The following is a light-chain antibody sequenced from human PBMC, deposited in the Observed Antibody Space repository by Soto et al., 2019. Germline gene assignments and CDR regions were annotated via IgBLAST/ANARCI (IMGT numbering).Light chain of an antibody. J-gene: IGKJ1*01. V-gene: IGKV3-20*01. Sequence: EIVLTQSPGTLSLSPEERATLSCRASQSVSSSYLAWYQQKPGQAPRLLIYGASSRATGIPDRLSGSGSGTDFTLTICILEPEDFAVYYCQQFGTSPWTFGQGTKV. CDR1: QSVSSSY. CDR2: GAS. CDR3: QQFGTSPWT.